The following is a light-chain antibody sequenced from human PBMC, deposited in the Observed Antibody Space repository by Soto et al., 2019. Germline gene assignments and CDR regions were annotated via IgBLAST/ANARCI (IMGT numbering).Light chain of an antibody. Sequence: DIVMTQSPDSLAVSLGERATINCKSSQSVLYSSSNKNYLAWYQQKPGQPPKLLIYWASTRESGVPDRFSGSGSGTDFTLTISSLQAEDVAIYYCQQYYSTPRTFCQGTKVEIK. CDR3: QQYYSTPRT. V-gene: IGKV4-1*01. CDR1: QSVLYSSSNKNY. CDR2: WAS. J-gene: IGKJ1*01.